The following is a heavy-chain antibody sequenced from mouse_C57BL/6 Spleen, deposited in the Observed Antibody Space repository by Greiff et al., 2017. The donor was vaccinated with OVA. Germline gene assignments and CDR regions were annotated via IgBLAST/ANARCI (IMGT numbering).Heavy chain of an antibody. D-gene: IGHD3-2*02. CDR3: AKTAQAHYYAMDY. CDR1: GYAFSSSW. CDR2: IYPGDGDT. J-gene: IGHJ4*01. Sequence: VKLMESGPELVKPGASVKISCKASGYAFSSSWMNWVKQRPGKGLEWIGRIYPGDGDTNYNGKFKGKATLTADKSSSTAYMQLSSLTSEDSAVYFCAKTAQAHYYAMDYWGQGTSVTVSS. V-gene: IGHV1-82*01.